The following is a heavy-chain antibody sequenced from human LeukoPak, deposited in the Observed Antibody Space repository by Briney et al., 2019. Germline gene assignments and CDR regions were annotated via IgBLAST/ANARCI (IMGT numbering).Heavy chain of an antibody. CDR3: ARDLSTV. CDR2: IKEDGSEK. CDR1: GFTFSSSL. D-gene: IGHD4-17*01. Sequence: GGSLRLSCAASGFTFSSSLMSWVRQAPGKGLEWVANIKEDGSEKYYVDSVKGRFTISRDNAKNTLYLQMNSLRAEDTAVYYCARDLSTVGGQGTLVTVSS. V-gene: IGHV3-7*04. J-gene: IGHJ4*02.